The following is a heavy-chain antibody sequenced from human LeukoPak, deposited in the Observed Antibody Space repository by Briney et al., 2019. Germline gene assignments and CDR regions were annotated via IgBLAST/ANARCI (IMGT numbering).Heavy chain of an antibody. D-gene: IGHD1/OR15-1a*01. CDR1: GGSFSGYY. V-gene: IGHV4-34*01. Sequence: SETLSLACAVYGGSFSGYYWSWIRQPPGKGLEWIGEINHSGSTNYNPSLKSRVTISVDTSKNQFSLKLSSVTAADTAVYYCAREQAASADYWGQGTLVTVSS. J-gene: IGHJ4*02. CDR3: AREQAASADY. CDR2: INHSGST.